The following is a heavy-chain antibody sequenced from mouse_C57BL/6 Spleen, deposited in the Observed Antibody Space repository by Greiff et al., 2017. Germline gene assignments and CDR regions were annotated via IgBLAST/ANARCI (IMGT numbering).Heavy chain of an antibody. CDR1: GYAFSSYW. Sequence: QVQLKQSGAELVKPGASVKISCKASGYAFSSYWLNWVKQRPGKGLQWIGQLYPGDGDTNYNGKFKGQATLTADKSSSTAYMQLSSLTSEDSAVYFCARRGYYGNFAWFAYWGQGTLGTVSA. CDR3: ARRGYYGNFAWFAY. D-gene: IGHD2-1*01. J-gene: IGHJ3*01. CDR2: LYPGDGDT. V-gene: IGHV1-80*01.